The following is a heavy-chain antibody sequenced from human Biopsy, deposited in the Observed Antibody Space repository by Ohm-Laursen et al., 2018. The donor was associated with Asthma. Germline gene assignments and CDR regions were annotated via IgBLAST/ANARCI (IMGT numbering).Heavy chain of an antibody. D-gene: IGHD6-19*01. CDR1: GGTFSNFA. V-gene: IGHV1-69*13. CDR2: IMTVFGTT. Sequence: SVKVSCKVPGGTFSNFAISWVRQAPGRGLEWLGGIMTVFGTTNYAQKFQGRVTITADESTSTAYMEVTSLRSEDTAIYYCARCQVGYSSGWSLLLKKIYYSGMDVWGQGTAVTVSS. J-gene: IGHJ6*02. CDR3: ARCQVGYSSGWSLLLKKIYYSGMDV.